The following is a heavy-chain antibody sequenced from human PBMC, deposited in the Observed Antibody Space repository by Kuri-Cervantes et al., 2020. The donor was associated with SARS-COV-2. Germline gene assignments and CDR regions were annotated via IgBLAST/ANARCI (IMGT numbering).Heavy chain of an antibody. D-gene: IGHD2-2*01. V-gene: IGHV1-18*01. CDR2: ITAYNGNT. Sequence: ASVKVSCKASGHTFRTIGISWVRQAPGQGLEWMGWITAYNGNTNYAQKLQGRVTMTTDTSTSTAYMELRSLRSDDTAVYYCARDSIPTLGYCSSTSCYVPYNWFDPWGQGTLVTVSS. CDR3: ARDSIPTLGYCSSTSCYVPYNWFDP. J-gene: IGHJ5*02. CDR1: GHTFRTIG.